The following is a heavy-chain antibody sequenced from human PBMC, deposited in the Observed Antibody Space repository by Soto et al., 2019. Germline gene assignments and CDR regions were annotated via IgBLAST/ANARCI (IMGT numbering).Heavy chain of an antibody. Sequence: QVQLVQSGAEVKKPGSSVKVSCKASGGTFSSYAISWVRQAPGQGLEWMGEIIPIFGTANYAQKFQGRVTITADESTSTAYMELSSLRSEDTAVYYCAREPSEMTIGAYYGMDVWGQGTTVTVSS. V-gene: IGHV1-69*12. CDR3: AREPSEMTIGAYYGMDV. J-gene: IGHJ6*02. CDR1: GGTFSSYA. CDR2: IIPIFGTA.